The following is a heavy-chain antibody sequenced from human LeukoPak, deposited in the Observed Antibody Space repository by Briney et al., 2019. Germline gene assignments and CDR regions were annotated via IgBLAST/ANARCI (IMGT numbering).Heavy chain of an antibody. Sequence: GGSLRLSCAASGFTFSSYAMSWVRQAPGKGLEWVSAISGSGGSTYYADSVRGWFTISRDNSKNTLYLQMNSLRAEDTAVYYCAKALGDYVHWLDPWGQGTLVTVSS. D-gene: IGHD4-17*01. J-gene: IGHJ5*02. CDR2: ISGSGGST. CDR3: AKALGDYVHWLDP. CDR1: GFTFSSYA. V-gene: IGHV3-23*01.